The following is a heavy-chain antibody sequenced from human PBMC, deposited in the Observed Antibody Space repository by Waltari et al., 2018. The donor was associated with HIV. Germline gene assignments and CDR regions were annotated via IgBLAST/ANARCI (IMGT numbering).Heavy chain of an antibody. J-gene: IGHJ2*01. CDR2: IIWNSGNI. Sequence: EVQLVESGGGLVQPGRSLRLSCAAAGFTFDDYALHWVRQAPGKGLEWVSGIIWNSGNIGYADSVKGRFTISRDNAKNSLYLQMNSLRAEDTALYYCAKDKRSGYGGNSVWYFDLWGRGTLVTVSS. V-gene: IGHV3-9*01. CDR1: GFTFDDYA. CDR3: AKDKRSGYGGNSVWYFDL. D-gene: IGHD4-17*01.